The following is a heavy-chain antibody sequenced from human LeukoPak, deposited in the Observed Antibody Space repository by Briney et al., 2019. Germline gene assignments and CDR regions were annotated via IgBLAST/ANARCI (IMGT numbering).Heavy chain of an antibody. Sequence: SVKVSCKASGGSFRSSAISWVRQAPGQGLEWMGGIIPMFGAPNYAQKLKGRVTLSADESTSTAYMELSRLRSEDTAVYYCATTGSSAYDGGTFDYWGQGTLVTVSS. CDR2: IIPMFGAP. CDR3: ATTGSSAYDGGTFDY. J-gene: IGHJ4*02. D-gene: IGHD5-12*01. V-gene: IGHV1-69*01. CDR1: GGSFRSSA.